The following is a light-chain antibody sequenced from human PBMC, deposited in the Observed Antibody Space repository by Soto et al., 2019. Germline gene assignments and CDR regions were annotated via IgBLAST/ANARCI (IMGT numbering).Light chain of an antibody. V-gene: IGKV3-20*01. CDR1: QSVSSSY. CDR3: QQYGSSPRT. J-gene: IGKJ1*01. CDR2: GAS. Sequence: EIVLTQSPGTLSLYPRERATLSCRASQSVSSSYLAWYKQKPGQAPRLXIYGASSRATGIPDRVSGSGAGTEFTLTISRLEPEDFEVYYCQQYGSSPRTFGQGTKVDIK.